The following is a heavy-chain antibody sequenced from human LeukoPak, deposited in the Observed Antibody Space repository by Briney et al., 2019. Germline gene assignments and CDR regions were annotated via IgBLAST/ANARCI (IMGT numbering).Heavy chain of an antibody. CDR1: GFTFSDHY. CDR3: ARVRAYAIDY. D-gene: IGHD3-10*01. J-gene: IGHJ4*02. Sequence: GGALRLSCAASGFTFSDHYMDWFRQGPGKGLDWVGRIRKKANSYTTEYATSVKGRFTISRDDSKNLLYLQMNSLKTEDTAVYYCARVRAYAIDYWGQGTLVTVSS. V-gene: IGHV3-72*01. CDR2: IRKKANSYTT.